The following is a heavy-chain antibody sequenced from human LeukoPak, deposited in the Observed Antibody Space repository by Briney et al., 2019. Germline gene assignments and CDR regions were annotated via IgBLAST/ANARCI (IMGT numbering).Heavy chain of an antibody. D-gene: IGHD6-6*01. CDR3: ARTSIADRAYYYYYMDV. CDR2: IYYSGST. CDR1: GGSFSGYY. J-gene: IGHJ6*03. Sequence: PSETLSLTCAVYGGSFSGYYWSWIRQPPGKGLEWIGYIYYSGSTNYNPSLKSRVTISVDTSKNQFSLKLSSVTAADTAVYYCARTSIADRAYYYYYMDVWGKGTTVTVSS. V-gene: IGHV4-59*01.